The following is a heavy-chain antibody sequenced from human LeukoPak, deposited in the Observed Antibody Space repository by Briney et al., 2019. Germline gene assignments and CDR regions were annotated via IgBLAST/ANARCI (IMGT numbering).Heavy chain of an antibody. CDR1: GFTFSSYA. J-gene: IGHJ3*01. CDR2: ISGSGGST. V-gene: IGHV3-23*01. D-gene: IGHD3-3*01. Sequence: PGGSLRLSCAASGFTFSSYAMSWVRQAPGKGRAGVSAISGSGGSTYSADSVKGWFTISKDNSKNTLYLQINSLRAEDTAVYYCAKAPTYYDCWSEFWGQGTMVTVSS. CDR3: AKAPTYYDCWSEF.